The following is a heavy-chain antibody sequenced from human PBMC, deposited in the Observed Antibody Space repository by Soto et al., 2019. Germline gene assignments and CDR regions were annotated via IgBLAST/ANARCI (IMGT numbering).Heavy chain of an antibody. Sequence: EVQLVQSGTEVKKPGESLKISCKDSGYSFTNYWIAWVRQMPGKGLEWMGIIYPGDSRTVYSPSFQGQVTISVDKSINTAYLQWSSLKASDTAMYDCARDLDYGGNSEVFALWGQGTLVIVSS. V-gene: IGHV5-51*03. CDR2: IYPGDSRT. CDR1: GYSFTNYW. J-gene: IGHJ5*02. CDR3: ARDLDYGGNSEVFAL. D-gene: IGHD2-21*02.